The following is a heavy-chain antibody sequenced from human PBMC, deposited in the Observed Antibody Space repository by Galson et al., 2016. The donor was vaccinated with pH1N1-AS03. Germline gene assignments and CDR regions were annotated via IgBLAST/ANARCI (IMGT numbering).Heavy chain of an antibody. CDR3: ARSPRTIAVAGTFPSRFDP. Sequence: SETLSLTCSVSGGSIRINHWSWIRQPPGKGLEWLGDIHYSGITDYNPSLKSRVAISVDTSKNQFSLRLSSVTAADTALYYCARSPRTIAVAGTFPSRFDPWGQGMLVIVSS. D-gene: IGHD6-19*01. J-gene: IGHJ5*02. V-gene: IGHV4-59*08. CDR1: GGSIRINH. CDR2: IHYSGIT.